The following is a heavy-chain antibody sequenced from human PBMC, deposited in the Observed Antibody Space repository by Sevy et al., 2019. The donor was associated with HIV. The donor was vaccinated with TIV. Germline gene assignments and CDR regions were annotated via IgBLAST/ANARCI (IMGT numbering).Heavy chain of an antibody. J-gene: IGHJ4*02. CDR3: ARAGYYYDSSGYYGGDYFDY. CDR2: ISSSSSYT. V-gene: IGHV3-11*06. CDR1: GFTFSDYY. Sequence: GGSLRLSCAASGFTFSDYYMSWIRQAPGKGLEWVSYISSSSSYTNYADSVKGRFTISRDNAKNSLYLQMNSLRAEDTAVYHCARAGYYYDSSGYYGGDYFDYWGQGTLVTVS. D-gene: IGHD3-22*01.